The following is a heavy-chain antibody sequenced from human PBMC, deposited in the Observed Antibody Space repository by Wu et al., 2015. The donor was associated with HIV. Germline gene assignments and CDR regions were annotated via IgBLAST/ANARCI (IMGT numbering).Heavy chain of an antibody. CDR1: GYTFTHYD. J-gene: IGHJ4*02. CDR2: INTGSGNT. D-gene: IGHD3-22*01. Sequence: QVRLIQSGAEVKKPGASVKVSCKASGYTFTHYDINWVRQVPGQGLEWLGWINTGSGNTMIAPQFKDRVSMTTDTSANTVYLELKSLRSDDTAVYYCARRWSSGYLEPFDFWGPGTLGHRLL. V-gene: IGHV1-18*01. CDR3: ARRWSSGYLEPFDF.